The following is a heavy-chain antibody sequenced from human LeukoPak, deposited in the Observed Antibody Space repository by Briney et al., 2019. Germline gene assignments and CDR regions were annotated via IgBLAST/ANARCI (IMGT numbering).Heavy chain of an antibody. D-gene: IGHD3-22*01. CDR3: AKDQLPYYYDSSGYLAFDI. J-gene: IGHJ3*02. Sequence: GGSLRLSCAASGFTFSSYAMSWVRQAPGKGLEWVSAISGSGGSTYYADSVKGRFTISRDNSKNTLYLQMNSLRAEDTAVYYCAKDQLPYYYDSSGYLAFDIWGQGTMVIVSS. CDR1: GFTFSSYA. V-gene: IGHV3-23*01. CDR2: ISGSGGST.